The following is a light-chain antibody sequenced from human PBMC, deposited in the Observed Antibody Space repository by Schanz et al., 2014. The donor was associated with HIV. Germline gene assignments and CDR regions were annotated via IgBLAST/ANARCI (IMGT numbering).Light chain of an antibody. CDR2: DVS. CDR1: SSDVGGYNY. Sequence: QSALTQPASVSGSPGQSITISCTGTSSDVGGYNYVSWYQQHPGKAPKLMIYDVSNRPSGVSSRFSGSKSGNTASLTISGLQAEDEADYYCCSYTTTSTYVFGAGTKFTVL. V-gene: IGLV2-14*03. J-gene: IGLJ1*01. CDR3: CSYTTTSTYV.